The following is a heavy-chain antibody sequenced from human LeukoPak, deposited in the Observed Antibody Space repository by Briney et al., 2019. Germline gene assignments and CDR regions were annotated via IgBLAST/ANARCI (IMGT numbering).Heavy chain of an antibody. Sequence: GGSLRLSCAASGFTLSSYAMSGVRRAPGRGLEGVLGICGSSGSTYYADSVKGRFTISRDNSKNTLYLQMNSLRAEDTAVYYCAKDPKTTVTTGGLFDYWGQGTLATVSS. V-gene: IGHV3-23*01. CDR1: GFTLSSYA. CDR2: ICGSSGST. CDR3: AKDPKTTVTTGGLFDY. J-gene: IGHJ4*02. D-gene: IGHD4-17*01.